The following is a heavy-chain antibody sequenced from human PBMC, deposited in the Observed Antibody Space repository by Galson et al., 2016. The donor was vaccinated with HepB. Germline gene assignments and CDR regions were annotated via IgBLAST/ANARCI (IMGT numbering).Heavy chain of an antibody. D-gene: IGHD3-9*01. V-gene: IGHV4-4*02. J-gene: IGHJ4*02. Sequence: SETLSLTCAVSGGSISSSNWWSWVRQPPGKGLEWIGEIYHSGSTNYNPSLTSRVTISVDKSKNQFSLKLSSVTAADTAVYYCARRTEIFTIARFDYWGQGTLVTVSS. CDR1: GGSISSSNW. CDR2: IYHSGST. CDR3: ARRTEIFTIARFDY.